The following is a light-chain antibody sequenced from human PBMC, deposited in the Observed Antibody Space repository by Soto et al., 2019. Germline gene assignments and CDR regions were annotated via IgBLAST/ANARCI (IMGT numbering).Light chain of an antibody. CDR1: QSISRG. CDR3: QQYDNLPLI. V-gene: IGKV1-5*01. J-gene: IGKJ5*01. CDR2: DAS. Sequence: DIQMTQSPSTLSASVGDRVTITCRASQSISRGLAWYQQKPGKAPNLLIYDASSLEIGVPSRFSGSGSGTDFTLTISSLQPEDFATYYCQQYDNLPLIFGQGTRLEIK.